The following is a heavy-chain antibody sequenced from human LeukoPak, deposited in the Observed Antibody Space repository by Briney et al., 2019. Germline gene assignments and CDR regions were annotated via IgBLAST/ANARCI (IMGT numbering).Heavy chain of an antibody. Sequence: ASVKVSCKASGGTFSSYAISWVRQAPGQGLEWMGGIIPIFGTANYAQKFQGRVTITADESTSTAYMELSSLRSEDTAVYYCARATHDYGGNALGAFDIWGQGTMVTVSS. CDR2: IIPIFGTA. J-gene: IGHJ3*02. CDR3: ARATHDYGGNALGAFDI. V-gene: IGHV1-69*13. D-gene: IGHD4-23*01. CDR1: GGTFSSYA.